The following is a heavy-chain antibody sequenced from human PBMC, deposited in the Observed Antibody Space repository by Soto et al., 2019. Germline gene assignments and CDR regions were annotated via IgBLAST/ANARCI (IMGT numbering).Heavy chain of an antibody. CDR2: VNQDGSQK. CDR1: GFTFSGYW. CDR3: ARWESSDWYLGI. J-gene: IGHJ4*02. V-gene: IGHV3-7*03. Sequence: EVQLVESGGGLVQPGGSLRLSCAGSGFTFSGYWMTWVRQPPGKGLERVASVNQDGSQKFYVDSVKGRFTIYRDNDKNSLFLQIISLRAEYTAVYYCARWESSDWYLGIWGQGTLVTVSS. D-gene: IGHD6-19*01.